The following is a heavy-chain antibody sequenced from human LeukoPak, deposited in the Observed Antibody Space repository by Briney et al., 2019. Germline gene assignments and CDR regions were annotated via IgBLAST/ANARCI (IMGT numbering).Heavy chain of an antibody. J-gene: IGHJ4*02. Sequence: SETLSLTCTVSGGSISSYYWSWIRQPPGKGLEWIGYIYYSGSTNYNPPLKSRVTISVDTSKNQFSLKLSSVTAADTAVYYCARGQDTSSWYAVDYWGQGTLVTVSS. CDR3: ARGQDTSSWYAVDY. CDR1: GGSISSYY. V-gene: IGHV4-59*01. D-gene: IGHD6-13*01. CDR2: IYYSGST.